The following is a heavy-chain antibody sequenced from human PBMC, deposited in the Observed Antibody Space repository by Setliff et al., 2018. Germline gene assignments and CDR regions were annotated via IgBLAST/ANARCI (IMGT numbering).Heavy chain of an antibody. Sequence: PGGSLRLSCAASGFMFSRYAMSWVRQAPGRGLEWVATIKHDGTYTYYVDSVKGRFAVSRDNTNNSMYLQMNSLGTDDTAVYYCARDGSIEVGPGTNQELDVWGTGTTVTVSS. D-gene: IGHD2-2*01. CDR1: GFMFSRYA. CDR3: ARDGSIEVGPGTNQELDV. V-gene: IGHV3-7*03. CDR2: IKHDGTYT. J-gene: IGHJ6*04.